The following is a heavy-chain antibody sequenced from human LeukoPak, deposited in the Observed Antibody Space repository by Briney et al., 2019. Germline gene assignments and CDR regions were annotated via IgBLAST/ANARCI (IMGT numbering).Heavy chain of an antibody. J-gene: IGHJ6*02. CDR1: GYTFTSYY. D-gene: IGHD5-18*01. Sequence: ASVKVSCKASGYTFTSYYMHWVRQAPGQGLEWMGIINPSGGSTSYAQKFQGRVTMTRDTSTSTVYMELSSLRSADTAVYYCAEGAPDTAMVTGYYYYYGMDVWGQGTTVTVSS. CDR2: INPSGGST. CDR3: AEGAPDTAMVTGYYYYYGMDV. V-gene: IGHV1-46*01.